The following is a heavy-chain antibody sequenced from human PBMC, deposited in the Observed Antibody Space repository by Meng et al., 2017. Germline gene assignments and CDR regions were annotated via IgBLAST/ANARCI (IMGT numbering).Heavy chain of an antibody. CDR2: IGTAGDT. J-gene: IGHJ4*02. D-gene: IGHD3-22*01. V-gene: IGHV3-13*03. Sequence: GESLKISCAACGFTFSSYDMHWVRQATGKGLEWVSAIGTAGDTYYPGSVKGQFTISRENAKNSLYLQMNSLRAEDTAVYYCASIAQVGWYYYDSSGDPFDYWGQGTLVTVSS. CDR3: ASIAQVGWYYYDSSGDPFDY. CDR1: GFTFSSYD.